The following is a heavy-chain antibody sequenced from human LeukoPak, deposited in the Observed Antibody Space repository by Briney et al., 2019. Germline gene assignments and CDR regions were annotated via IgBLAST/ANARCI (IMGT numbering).Heavy chain of an antibody. CDR3: ARDHLRENY. CDR2: IYYSGST. J-gene: IGHJ4*02. D-gene: IGHD1-26*01. CDR1: GGSISSSSYY. Sequence: PSETLSLTCTASGGSISSSSYYWGWIRQPPGKGLEWIGIIYYSGSTYYNPSLKSRVTISVDTSKNQFSLKLSSVTAADTAVYYCARDHLRENYWGQGTLVTVSS. V-gene: IGHV4-39*07.